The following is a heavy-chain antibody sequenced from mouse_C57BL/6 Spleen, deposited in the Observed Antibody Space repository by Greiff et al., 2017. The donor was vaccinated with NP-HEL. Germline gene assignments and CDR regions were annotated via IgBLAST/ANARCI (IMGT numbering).Heavy chain of an antibody. J-gene: IGHJ2*01. CDR3: ARKGYYGSSGYFDY. Sequence: ESGPGLVKPSQSLSLTCSVTGYSITSGYYWNWIRQFPGNKLEWMGYISYDGSNNYNPSLKNRISITRDTSKNQFFLKLNSVTTEDTATYYCARKGYYGSSGYFDYWGQGTTLTVSS. CDR1: GYSITSGYY. CDR2: ISYDGSN. D-gene: IGHD1-1*01. V-gene: IGHV3-6*01.